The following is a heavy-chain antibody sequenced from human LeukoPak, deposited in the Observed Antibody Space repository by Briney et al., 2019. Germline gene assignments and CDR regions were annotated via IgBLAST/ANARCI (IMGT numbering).Heavy chain of an antibody. CDR2: INWNGGST. CDR1: GFTFDDYG. Sequence: GGSLRLSCAASGFTFDDYGMSWVRQAPGKGLEWVSGINWNGGSTGYADSVKGRFTISRDNAKNSLYLQMNSLRAEDTAVYYCARAGRWIQLWLLYDWGQGTLVTVSS. V-gene: IGHV3-20*04. CDR3: ARAGRWIQLWLLYD. J-gene: IGHJ4*02. D-gene: IGHD5-18*01.